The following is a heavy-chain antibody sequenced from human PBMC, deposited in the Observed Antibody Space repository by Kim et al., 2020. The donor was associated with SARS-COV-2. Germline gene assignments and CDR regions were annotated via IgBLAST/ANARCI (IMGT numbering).Heavy chain of an antibody. CDR3: ARDSGGFNKLDF. Sequence: GGSLRLSCAASGFTLKKYAMHWVRQAPGKGLEWVALISFDGSNTYYADSVKGRFTISRDNSKNTLYLQMNSLTTEDTALYYCARDSGGFNKLDFWGQGTLVTVSS. J-gene: IGHJ4*02. V-gene: IGHV3-30-3*01. CDR2: ISFDGSNT. CDR1: GFTLKKYA. D-gene: IGHD1-26*01.